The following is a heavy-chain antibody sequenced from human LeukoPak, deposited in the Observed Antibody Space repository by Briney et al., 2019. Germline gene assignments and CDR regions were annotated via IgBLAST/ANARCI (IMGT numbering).Heavy chain of an antibody. J-gene: IGHJ4*02. Sequence: GGSLRLSCAASGFTFTDSSMHSFRQASGKGLEWVGRIRSKSNNYATAYAASVNGRLNISRDDSKNMLYLQMNSLKTEDTAVYYCTRLYCGGGYCYYFDYWGQGTLVTVSS. D-gene: IGHD2-21*01. V-gene: IGHV3-73*01. CDR2: IRSKSNNYAT. CDR3: TRLYCGGGYCYYFDY. CDR1: GFTFTDSS.